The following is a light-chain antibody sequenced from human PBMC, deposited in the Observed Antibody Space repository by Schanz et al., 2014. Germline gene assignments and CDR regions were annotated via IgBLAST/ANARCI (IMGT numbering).Light chain of an antibody. CDR3: AAWDDSLNGVV. CDR1: NSNVGAGYD. CDR2: GNS. J-gene: IGLJ2*01. Sequence: QSVLTQPPSVSGAPGQRVTISCTGSNSNVGAGYDVHWYQQLPGTAPKLLIYGNSNRPSGVPDRFSGSKSGTSASLAITGLQTGDEADYYCAAWDDSLNGVVFGGGTQLTVL. V-gene: IGLV1-40*01.